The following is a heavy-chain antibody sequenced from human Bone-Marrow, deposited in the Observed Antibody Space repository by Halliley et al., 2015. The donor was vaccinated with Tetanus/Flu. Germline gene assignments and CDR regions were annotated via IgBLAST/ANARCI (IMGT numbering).Heavy chain of an antibody. D-gene: IGHD5-18*01. CDR2: INHSGTP. J-gene: IGHJ4*02. CDR3: ARENERGYNYGSHFDS. Sequence: WLGEINHSGTPNSNPALKGRVAISGGKSKNLISLRLACVTAADTAVYYCARENERGYNYGSHFDSWGQGTLVTVSS. V-gene: IGHV4-4*02.